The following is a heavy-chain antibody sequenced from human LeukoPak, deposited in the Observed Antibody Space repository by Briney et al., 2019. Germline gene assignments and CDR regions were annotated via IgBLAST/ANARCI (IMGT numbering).Heavy chain of an antibody. V-gene: IGHV1-18*01. CDR3: ARTDIWFGEPPFDP. CDR2: ISAYNGNT. J-gene: IGHJ5*02. Sequence: ASVKVSCKASGYTFTSYGISWVRQAPGQGLECMGWISAYNGNTNYAQKLQGRVTMTTDTSTSTAYMELRSLRSDDTAVYYCARTDIWFGEPPFDPWGQGTLVTVSS. D-gene: IGHD3-10*01. CDR1: GYTFTSYG.